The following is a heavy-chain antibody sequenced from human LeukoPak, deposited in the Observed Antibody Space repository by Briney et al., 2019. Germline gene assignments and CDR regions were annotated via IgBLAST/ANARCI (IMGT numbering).Heavy chain of an antibody. D-gene: IGHD2/OR15-2a*01. J-gene: IGHJ4*02. Sequence: GWSLRLSCVVSRLTFRNYGMHWVRQAPGKGLEWVAFVEYDGGDKYYTDSVKGRFTISRDNSRNTVYLQMNSLTTEDTAVYYCATKRGNSGYFESWGQGTLVTVSS. CDR3: ATKRGNSGYFES. CDR1: RLTFRNYG. CDR2: VEYDGGDK. V-gene: IGHV3-30*02.